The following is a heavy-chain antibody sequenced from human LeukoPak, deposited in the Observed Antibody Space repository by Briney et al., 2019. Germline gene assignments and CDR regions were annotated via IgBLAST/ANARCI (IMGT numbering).Heavy chain of an antibody. CDR2: IIPIFGTA. D-gene: IGHD6-19*01. Sequence: EASVKVSCKASGGTFSSYAISWVRQAPGQGLEWMGGIIPIFGTANYAQKFQGRVTITADESTSTAYMELSSLRSEDTAVYYCARAYSVEQWLANYYYYGMDVWGQGTTVTVSS. J-gene: IGHJ6*02. CDR3: ARAYSVEQWLANYYYYGMDV. CDR1: GGTFSSYA. V-gene: IGHV1-69*13.